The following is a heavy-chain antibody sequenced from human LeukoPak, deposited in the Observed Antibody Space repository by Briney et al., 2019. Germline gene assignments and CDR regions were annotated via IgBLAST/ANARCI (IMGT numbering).Heavy chain of an antibody. CDR2: IYYSGST. CDR3: ARARRRTFDY. V-gene: IGHV4-30-4*01. J-gene: IGHJ4*02. CDR1: GGSISSGDYY. Sequence: SETLSLTCTVSGGSISSGDYYWSWIRQPPGKGLEWIGYIYYSGSTYYNPSLKSRVTISVDTSKSQFSLKLSSVTAADTAVYYYARARRRTFDYWGQGTLVTVSS.